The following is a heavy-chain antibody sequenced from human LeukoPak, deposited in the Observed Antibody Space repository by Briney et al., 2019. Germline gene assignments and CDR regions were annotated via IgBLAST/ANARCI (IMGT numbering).Heavy chain of an antibody. CDR2: INPSGGST. J-gene: IGHJ6*03. CDR1: GYTFTSYY. CDR3: ARESRRITMVRGGYMDV. D-gene: IGHD3-10*01. Sequence: ASVKVSCTASGYTFTSYYMHWVRQAPGQGLEWMGIINPSGGSTSYAQKFQGRVTMTRDTSTSTVYMELSSLRSEDTAVYYCARESRRITMVRGGYMDVWGKGTTVTISS. V-gene: IGHV1-46*01.